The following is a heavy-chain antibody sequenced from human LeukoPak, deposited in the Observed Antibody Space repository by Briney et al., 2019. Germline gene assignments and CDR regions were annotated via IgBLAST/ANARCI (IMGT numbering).Heavy chain of an antibody. J-gene: IGHJ4*02. D-gene: IGHD3-22*01. CDR2: ISYDGSNK. V-gene: IGHV3-30-3*01. Sequence: GGSLRLSCAASGFTFSSYAMHWVRQAPGKGLEWVAVISYDGSNKYYADSVKGRFTISRDNSKNTLYLQMNSLRAEDTAVYYCARVTRYYDSGALGYYFDYWGQGTLVTVSS. CDR3: ARVTRYYDSGALGYYFDY. CDR1: GFTFSSYA.